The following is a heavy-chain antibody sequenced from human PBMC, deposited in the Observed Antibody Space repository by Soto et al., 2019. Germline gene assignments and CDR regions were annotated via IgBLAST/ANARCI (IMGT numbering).Heavy chain of an antibody. Sequence: AGGAPRLSCAASGFRFSVYSMNVVRQAPGKGLEWVSYINGRDGAINYVDSVKGRFTISIDIAKNSLYLQMNSLRDEDTAVYFCARDHLWAFDYWGQGVLVTVSS. CDR3: ARDHLWAFDY. D-gene: IGHD3-3*02. V-gene: IGHV3-48*02. CDR2: INGRDGAI. CDR1: GFRFSVYS. J-gene: IGHJ4*02.